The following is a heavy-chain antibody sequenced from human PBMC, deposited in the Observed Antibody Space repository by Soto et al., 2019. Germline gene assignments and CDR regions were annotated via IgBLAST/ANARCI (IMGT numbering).Heavy chain of an antibody. CDR1: GYPFVDFA. D-gene: IGHD3-22*01. V-gene: IGHV1-18*01. CDR2: ITPSTGNT. Sequence: QIQLVQSGAELKKPGASVQVSCKAFGYPFVDFAFNWIRQAPGQGPEWIGCITPSTGNTNYAQKRQGRLTLTTGTTTGTARMQLRGLRSDDTAMYYCARLQVNCSDSSVYFCSDHWGQGTQVTVSS. J-gene: IGHJ4*02. CDR3: ARLQVNCSDSSVYFCSDH.